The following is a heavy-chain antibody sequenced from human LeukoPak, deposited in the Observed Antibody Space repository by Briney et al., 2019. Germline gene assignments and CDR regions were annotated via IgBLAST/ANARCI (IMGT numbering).Heavy chain of an antibody. Sequence: ASVKVSCKASGYTFIGYYIYWVRQAPGQGLEWMGWINSNSGGTNSAEKFQDRVTMTRNTSISTAYMELSSLRSEDTAVYYCAREDYYDSGSNDYWGQGTLVTVSS. J-gene: IGHJ4*02. D-gene: IGHD3-22*01. CDR3: AREDYYDSGSNDY. CDR2: INSNSGGT. CDR1: GYTFIGYY. V-gene: IGHV1-2*02.